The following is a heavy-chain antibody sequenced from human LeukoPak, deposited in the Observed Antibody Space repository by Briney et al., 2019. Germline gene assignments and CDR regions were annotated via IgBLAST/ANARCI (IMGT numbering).Heavy chain of an antibody. CDR2: ISSTSSTV. CDR3: ARDSNYDWYYYYYMDV. V-gene: IGHV3-48*01. CDR1: GSTFSSYS. Sequence: GGSLRLSCAVSGSTFSSYSMTWVRQAPGKGLEWVSYISSTSSTVYYADSVKGRFTISRDNVKNSLYLQMNSLRAEDTAVYYCARDSNYDWYYYYYMDVWGKGTTVTISS. J-gene: IGHJ6*03. D-gene: IGHD4-11*01.